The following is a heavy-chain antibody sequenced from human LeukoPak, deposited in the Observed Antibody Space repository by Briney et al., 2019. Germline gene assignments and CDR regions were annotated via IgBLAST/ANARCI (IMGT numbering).Heavy chain of an antibody. Sequence: SETLSLTCTVSGGSISSGGYYWSWIRQHPGKGLEWIGYIYYSGSTNYNPSLKSRVTISVDTSKNQFSLKLSSVTAADTAVYYCARVVQYSYGSYGMDVWGQGTTVTVSS. CDR1: GGSISSGGYY. V-gene: IGHV4-31*03. CDR3: ARVVQYSYGSYGMDV. D-gene: IGHD5-18*01. CDR2: IYYSGST. J-gene: IGHJ6*02.